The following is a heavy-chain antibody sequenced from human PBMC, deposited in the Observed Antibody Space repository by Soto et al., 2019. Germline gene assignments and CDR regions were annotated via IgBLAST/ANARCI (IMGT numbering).Heavy chain of an antibody. V-gene: IGHV3-23*01. Sequence: EVQLLESGGGLVQPGGSLRLSCAASGFTFSSYAMSWVRQAPGKGLEWVSAISGSGGSTYYADSVKGRFTISRDNSKNTLYLQMNSLRAEDTAVYYCAKVTHPHSQRWLGGYFQHWGQGTLVTVSS. CDR2: ISGSGGST. CDR1: GFTFSSYA. CDR3: AKVTHPHSQRWLGGYFQH. D-gene: IGHD6-19*01. J-gene: IGHJ1*01.